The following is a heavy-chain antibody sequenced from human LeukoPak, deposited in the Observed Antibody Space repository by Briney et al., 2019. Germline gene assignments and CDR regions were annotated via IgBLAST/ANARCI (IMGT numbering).Heavy chain of an antibody. Sequence: ARSLRLSCAASGVTFSSYAMHWVRQAPGKGLEWVAVISYDGSNKYYADSVKGRFTISRDNSKNTLYLQMNSLRAEDTAVYYCARGPLQLGYCSSTSCYLPIDYWGQGTLVTVSS. D-gene: IGHD2-2*01. V-gene: IGHV3-30-3*01. CDR3: ARGPLQLGYCSSTSCYLPIDY. CDR1: GVTFSSYA. CDR2: ISYDGSNK. J-gene: IGHJ4*02.